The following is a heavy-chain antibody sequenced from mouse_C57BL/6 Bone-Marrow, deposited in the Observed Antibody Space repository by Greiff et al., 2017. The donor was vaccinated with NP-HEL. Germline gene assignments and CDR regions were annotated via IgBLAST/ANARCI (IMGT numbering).Heavy chain of an antibody. CDR2: ISYSGST. D-gene: IGHD1-1*01. CDR1: GYSITSDY. CDR3: ARHPHYYGSSYSFDY. V-gene: IGHV3-8*01. J-gene: IGHJ2*01. Sequence: EVKLVESGPGLAKPSQTLSLTCSVTGYSITSDYWNWIRKFPGNKLEYMGYISYSGSTYYNPSLKSRIPITRDTSKNQYYLQLNSVTTEDTATYYCARHPHYYGSSYSFDYWGQGTTLTVSS.